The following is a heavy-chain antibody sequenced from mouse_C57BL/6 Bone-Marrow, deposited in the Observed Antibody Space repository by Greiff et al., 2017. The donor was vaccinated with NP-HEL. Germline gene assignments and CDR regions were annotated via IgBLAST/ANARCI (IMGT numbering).Heavy chain of an antibody. CDR2: IDPETGGT. V-gene: IGHV1-15*01. J-gene: IGHJ1*03. CDR1: GYTFTDYE. CDR3: TREGDVDRDIDV. Sequence: QVQLQQSGAELVRPGASVTLSCKASGYTFTDYEMHWVKQTPVHGLEWIGAIDPETGGTAYNQKFKGKAILTADKSSSTAYMELRSLTSEDTAVYFSTREGDVDRDIDVCGTGTPVTASS.